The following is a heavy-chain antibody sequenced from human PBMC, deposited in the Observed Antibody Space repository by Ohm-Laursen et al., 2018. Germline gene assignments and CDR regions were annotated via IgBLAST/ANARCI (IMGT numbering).Heavy chain of an antibody. CDR2: IKSKTDGGTT. V-gene: IGHV3-15*01. D-gene: IGHD1-26*01. Sequence: SLRLSCAASGFTFSSYAMSWVRQAPGKGLEWVGRIKSKTDGGTTDYAAPVKGRFTISRDDSKNTLYLQMNSLKTEDTAVYYCTTSLSGSYSFYYYYGMDVWGQGTTVTVSS. CDR3: TTSLSGSYSFYYYYGMDV. CDR1: GFTFSSYA. J-gene: IGHJ6*02.